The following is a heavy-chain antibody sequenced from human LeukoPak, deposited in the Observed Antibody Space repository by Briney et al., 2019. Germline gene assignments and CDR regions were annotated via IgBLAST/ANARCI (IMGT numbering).Heavy chain of an antibody. D-gene: IGHD5-24*01. CDR2: IYPGDSDT. V-gene: IGHV5-51*01. CDR1: GYIFTSYW. CDR3: ARRRDGSIDY. J-gene: IGHJ4*02. Sequence: GESLKISCKGSGYIFTSYWIAWVRQMPGKGLERMGIIYPGDSDTKYSPSFQSQVTISADKSIGTAYLQWSSLKASDTAMYYCARRRDGSIDYWGQGTLVTVSS.